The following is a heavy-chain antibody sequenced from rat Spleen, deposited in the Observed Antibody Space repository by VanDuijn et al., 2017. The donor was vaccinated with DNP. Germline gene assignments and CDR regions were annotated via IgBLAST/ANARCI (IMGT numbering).Heavy chain of an antibody. Sequence: EVQLVESGGGLVQPGRSLKLSCAASGLNFSKYGMNWIRQAPTKGLEWVASISYDAISTYYRDSVKGRFTISRDNAKSTLYLQMDSLRSEDTATYYCATDWSYYYSIFDYWGQGVMVTVSS. J-gene: IGHJ2*01. V-gene: IGHV5-19*01. D-gene: IGHD1-2*01. CDR1: GLNFSKYG. CDR3: ATDWSYYYSIFDY. CDR2: ISYDAIST.